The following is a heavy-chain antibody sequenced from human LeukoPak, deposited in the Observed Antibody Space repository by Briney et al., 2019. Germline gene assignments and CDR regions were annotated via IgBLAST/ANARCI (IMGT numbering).Heavy chain of an antibody. CDR3: AREYTAMAINWFDP. V-gene: IGHV4-59*01. D-gene: IGHD5-18*01. J-gene: IGHJ5*02. Sequence: SETLSLTCTVSGGSISSYYWSWIRQPPGKGLEWIGYIYYSGSTNYNPSLKSRVTISVDTSKNQFSLKLSSVTAADTAVYYCAREYTAMAINWFDPWGQGTLVTVSS. CDR2: IYYSGST. CDR1: GGSISSYY.